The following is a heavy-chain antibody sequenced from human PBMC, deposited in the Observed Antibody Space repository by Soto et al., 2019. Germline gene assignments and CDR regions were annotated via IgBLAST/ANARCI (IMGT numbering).Heavy chain of an antibody. V-gene: IGHV4-30-2*01. Sequence: SETLSLTCAVSGGSISSGGYSWSWIRQPPGKGLEWIGYIYHSGSTYYNPSLKSRVTISVDRSKNQFSLKLSSVTAADTAVYYCARDSSGYYIFDYWGQGPLVTVSS. CDR2: IYHSGST. CDR3: ARDSSGYYIFDY. CDR1: GGSISSGGYS. D-gene: IGHD3-22*01. J-gene: IGHJ4*02.